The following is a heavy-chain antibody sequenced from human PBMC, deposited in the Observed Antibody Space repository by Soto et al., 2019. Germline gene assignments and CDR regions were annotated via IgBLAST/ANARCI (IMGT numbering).Heavy chain of an antibody. V-gene: IGHV4-4*07. Sequence: PSETLSLTCTVSGGSISSYYWSWIRQPAGKGLERIGRIYTSGSTNYNPSLKSRVTMSVDTSKNQFSLKLSSVTAADTAVYYCARDLSGYCSSTSCYSSWFDPWGQGTLVTVSS. CDR2: IYTSGST. D-gene: IGHD2-2*03. CDR3: ARDLSGYCSSTSCYSSWFDP. J-gene: IGHJ5*02. CDR1: GGSISSYY.